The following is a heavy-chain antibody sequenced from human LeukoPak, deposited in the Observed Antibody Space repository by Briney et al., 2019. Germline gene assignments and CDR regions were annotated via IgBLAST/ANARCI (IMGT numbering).Heavy chain of an antibody. CDR2: LSGSGGST. J-gene: IGHJ4*02. D-gene: IGHD3-16*01. CDR1: GFRFSNYG. CDR3: AKALGGYDFDY. Sequence: QSGGSLRLSCAASGFRFSNYGMHWVRQAPGKGLEWVSSLSGSGGSTYYADSVKGRFTISRDNSKNTLFLHMNSLRAEDTAVYYCAKALGGYDFDYWGQGTLVTVSS. V-gene: IGHV3-23*01.